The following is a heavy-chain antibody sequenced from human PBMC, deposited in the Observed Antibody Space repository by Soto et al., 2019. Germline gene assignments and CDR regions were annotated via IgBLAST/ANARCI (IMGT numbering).Heavy chain of an antibody. Sequence: QVQLVQSGAEVKKPGSSVKVSCRVSGGTFNNYAISWVRQAPGEGLEWMGGIIPAFGTPKYAQRFQDRVTISADVYAATAYMELTSLRSDDTAVYYCARDTREITRVRGVIPYYIYHMDVWGPGTTVAVSS. J-gene: IGHJ6*02. D-gene: IGHD3-10*01. V-gene: IGHV1-69*01. CDR2: IIPAFGTP. CDR3: ARDTREITRVRGVIPYYIYHMDV. CDR1: GGTFNNYA.